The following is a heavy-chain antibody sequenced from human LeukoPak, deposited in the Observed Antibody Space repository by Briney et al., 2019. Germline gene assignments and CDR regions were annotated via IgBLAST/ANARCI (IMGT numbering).Heavy chain of an antibody. CDR1: GGSVTGYY. D-gene: IGHD3-3*01. CDR3: ARGWSLDY. Sequence: SETLSLTCTVSGGSVTGYYWNWIRQPPGKGLDWIGYVYYTGTTKYNPSLKSRVTISVDTSKNLFSLEVSSVTDVDTAVYYCARGWSLDYWGQGTLVTVPS. J-gene: IGHJ4*02. CDR2: VYYTGTT. V-gene: IGHV4-59*08.